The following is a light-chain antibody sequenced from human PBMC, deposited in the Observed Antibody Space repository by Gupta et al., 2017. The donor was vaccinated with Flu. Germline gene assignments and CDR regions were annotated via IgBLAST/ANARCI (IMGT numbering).Light chain of an antibody. Sequence: QSALTQPASVSASPGPSITIACTGTSSDADGYKYVSWYQQHPGKAPKLMIYDVSKRPAGVSDRFAGSKSGNTASLTISGLQPEDEASYYCSSYTRSTTLVLFGGGTKLTVL. CDR3: SSYTRSTTLVL. J-gene: IGLJ2*01. V-gene: IGLV2-14*03. CDR2: DVS. CDR1: SSDADGYKY.